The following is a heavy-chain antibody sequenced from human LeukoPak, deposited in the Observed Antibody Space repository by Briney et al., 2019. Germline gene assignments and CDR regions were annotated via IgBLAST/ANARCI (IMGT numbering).Heavy chain of an antibody. D-gene: IGHD3-9*01. J-gene: IGHJ3*01. V-gene: IGHV1-2*02. CDR3: ATPVPGYGALDV. CDR2: INPNTGGT. CDR1: GYTFTSYG. Sequence: ASVKVSCKASGYTFTSYGISWVRQAPGQGLEWMGWINPNTGGTKYAQEFQGRVTMTGDTSISIVHMELRSLTYDDTAMYYCATPVPGYGALDVWGQGTMVTVSS.